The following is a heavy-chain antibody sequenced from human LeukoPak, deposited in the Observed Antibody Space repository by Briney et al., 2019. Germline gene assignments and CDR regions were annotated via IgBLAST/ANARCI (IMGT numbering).Heavy chain of an antibody. CDR2: ISGSGGRT. Sequence: GSLRLSCAASGFTFSSYAMSWVRQAPGKGLEWVSAISGSGGRTYYADSVKGRFTISRDNSKNTLYLQMDSLRAEGTAIYYCARDYWWNYDYWGQGTLVTVSS. J-gene: IGHJ4*02. CDR1: GFTFSSYA. V-gene: IGHV3-23*01. CDR3: ARDYWWNYDY. D-gene: IGHD1-7*01.